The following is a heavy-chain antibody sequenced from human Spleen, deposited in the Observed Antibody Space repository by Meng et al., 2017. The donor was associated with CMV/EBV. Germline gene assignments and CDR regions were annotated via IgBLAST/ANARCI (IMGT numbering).Heavy chain of an antibody. CDR1: GFTFSNYW. CDR3: ATSRTFDY. V-gene: IGHV3-7*01. J-gene: IGHJ4*02. Sequence: GESLKISCTASGFTFSNYWMNWVRQAPGKGLEWVANIKQDGSEKYFVDSVKGRFTISRDNAKNSLYLQMNSLRAEDTAVYYCATSRTFDYWGQGTLVTVSS. CDR2: IKQDGSEK.